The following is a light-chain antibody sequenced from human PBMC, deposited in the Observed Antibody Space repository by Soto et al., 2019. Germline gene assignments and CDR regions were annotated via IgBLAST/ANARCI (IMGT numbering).Light chain of an antibody. J-gene: IGKJ1*01. CDR1: QSVSTN. CDR2: GAS. Sequence: EIVMTQSPVTLSVSPGERATLSCRASQSVSTNLAWYQQKPGQPPRLLIYGASTRATGVPARFSGSGSGTDFTLTISSLQSEDFAVYYCQQYYNWPPWTFGQGTKVEIK. CDR3: QQYYNWPPWT. V-gene: IGKV3-15*01.